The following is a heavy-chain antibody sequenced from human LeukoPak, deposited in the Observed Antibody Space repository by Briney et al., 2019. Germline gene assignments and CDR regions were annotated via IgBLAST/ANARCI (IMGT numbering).Heavy chain of an antibody. CDR2: VYSDGGT. D-gene: IGHD3-22*01. CDR3: ARGLGSYDSSGYAFDY. V-gene: IGHV3-53*01. Sequence: GRSLRLFCAASGLTVSSKYMTWVRQAPGKGLEWLSVVYSDGGTLYADSVKGRFTISRDNSKNTVYLQMTSLRAEDTAVYYCARGLGSYDSSGYAFDYWGQGTLVTVSS. CDR1: GLTVSSKY. J-gene: IGHJ4*02.